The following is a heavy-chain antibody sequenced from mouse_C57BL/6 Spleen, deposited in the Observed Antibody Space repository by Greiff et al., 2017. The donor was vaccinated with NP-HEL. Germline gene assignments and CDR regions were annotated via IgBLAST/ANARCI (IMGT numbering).Heavy chain of an antibody. Sequence: QVQLKESGPGLVQPSQSLSITCTVSGFSLTSYGVHWVRQSPGKGLEWLGVIWSGGSTDYNAAFISRLSIRKDNSKSQVFFKMNSLQADDTAIYYCARKGYYGSSAWFAYWGQGTLVTVSA. CDR2: IWSGGST. CDR3: ARKGYYGSSAWFAY. D-gene: IGHD1-1*01. J-gene: IGHJ3*01. V-gene: IGHV2-2*01. CDR1: GFSLTSYG.